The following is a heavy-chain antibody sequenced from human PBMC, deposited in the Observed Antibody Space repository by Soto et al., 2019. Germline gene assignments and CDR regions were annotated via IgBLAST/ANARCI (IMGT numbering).Heavy chain of an antibody. D-gene: IGHD3-10*01. J-gene: IGHJ4*02. V-gene: IGHV4-39*02. CDR2: IYYSGTT. CDR1: GGDINTSRYY. Sequence: PSETLSLTCTVSGGDINTSRYYWCWIRQPPGKGLEWIGFIYYSGTTYYNPSLKSRVTISIDASHFSLRLSSVTAADTAVYYCARRIYGSGSSFDYWGPGIMVT. CDR3: ARRIYGSGSSFDY.